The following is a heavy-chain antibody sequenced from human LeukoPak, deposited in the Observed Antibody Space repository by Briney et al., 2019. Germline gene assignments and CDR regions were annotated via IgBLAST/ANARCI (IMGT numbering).Heavy chain of an antibody. CDR1: GFTFSSYA. CDR3: AKDGLPERIFDWSDP. D-gene: IGHD3-3*01. J-gene: IGHJ5*02. CDR2: ISGSGGST. V-gene: IGHV3-23*01. Sequence: GGSLRLSCAASGFTFSSYAMSWVRQAPGKGLEWVSAISGSGGSTYYADSVKGRFTISRDNSKNTLYLQMTSLRAEDTAVYYCAKDGLPERIFDWSDPWGQGTLVTVSS.